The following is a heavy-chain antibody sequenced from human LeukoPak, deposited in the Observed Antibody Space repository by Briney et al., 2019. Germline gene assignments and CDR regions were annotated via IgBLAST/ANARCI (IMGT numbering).Heavy chain of an antibody. CDR2: FDPEDGET. D-gene: IGHD2-15*01. J-gene: IGHJ6*02. Sequence: ASVKVSCKVSGYTLTELSMHWVRQAPGKGLEWMGGFDPEDGETIYAQKFQGRVTITADESTSTAYMELSSLRSEDTAVYYCARGSRRRDLLLYYYGMDVWGQGTTVTVSS. CDR3: ARGSRRRDLLLYYYGMDV. CDR1: GYTLTELS. V-gene: IGHV1-24*01.